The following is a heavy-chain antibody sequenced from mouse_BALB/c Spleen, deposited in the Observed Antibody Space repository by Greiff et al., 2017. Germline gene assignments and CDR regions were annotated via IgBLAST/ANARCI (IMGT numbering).Heavy chain of an antibody. CDR2: INSNGGST. V-gene: IGHV5-6-3*01. CDR1: GFTFSSYG. CDR3: ARDLFDY. Sequence: DVKLVESGGGLVQPGGSLKLSCAASGFTFSSYGMSWVRQTPDKRLELVATINSNGGSTYYPDSVKGRFTISRDNAKNTLYLQMSSLKSEDTAMYYCARDLFDYWGQGTTLTVSS. J-gene: IGHJ2*01.